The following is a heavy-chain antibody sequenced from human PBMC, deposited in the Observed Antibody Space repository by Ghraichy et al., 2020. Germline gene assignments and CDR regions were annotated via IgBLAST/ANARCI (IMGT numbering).Heavy chain of an antibody. D-gene: IGHD3-10*01. V-gene: IGHV4-59*01. CDR2: IYYSGTT. Sequence: SETLSLTCTVSGGSINNYYWSWIRQPPGKGLEWIGYIYYSGTTYYKPSLKSRVTISLDTSRTQFSLRLSSVTAADTAVYYCARDVRVDGPGSYYYYAMDVWGQGTTVTVSS. CDR1: GGSINNYY. J-gene: IGHJ6*02. CDR3: ARDVRVDGPGSYYYYAMDV.